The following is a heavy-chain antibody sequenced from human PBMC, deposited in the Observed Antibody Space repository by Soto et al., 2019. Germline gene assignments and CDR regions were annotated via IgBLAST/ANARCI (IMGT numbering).Heavy chain of an antibody. CDR1: GGSISSGDYY. CDR2: IYYSGST. J-gene: IGHJ4*02. CDR3: ARQAEIATKIGSYYFDY. D-gene: IGHD1-26*01. V-gene: IGHV4-31*03. Sequence: SETLALTCTVSGGSISSGDYYWSWIRQHPGQGLEWIGYIYYSGSTYYNPSLKSRITISVDTSKNQFSLKLSSVTAADTAVYYCARQAEIATKIGSYYFDYWGQGTLVTVSS.